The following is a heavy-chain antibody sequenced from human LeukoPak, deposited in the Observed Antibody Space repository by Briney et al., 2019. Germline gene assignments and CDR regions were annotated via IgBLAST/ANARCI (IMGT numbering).Heavy chain of an antibody. Sequence: GGSLRLSCAASGFTFSSYSMNWVRQAPGKGLEWVSSISSSSSYIYYADSVKGRFTISRDNAKNLLYLQMNSLRAEDTAVYYCARGGGWIQLWFFDYWGQGTLVTVSS. D-gene: IGHD5-18*01. V-gene: IGHV3-21*01. CDR2: ISSSSSYI. J-gene: IGHJ4*02. CDR1: GFTFSSYS. CDR3: ARGGGWIQLWFFDY.